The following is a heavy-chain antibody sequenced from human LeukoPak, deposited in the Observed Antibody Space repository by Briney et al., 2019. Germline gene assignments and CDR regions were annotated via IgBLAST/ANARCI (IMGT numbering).Heavy chain of an antibody. CDR1: GFTFSSYA. J-gene: IGHJ4*02. CDR2: ISGSGGIT. CDR3: AKHRMPTTPQLDY. Sequence: GGSLRLSCAASGFTFSSYAMSWVRQAPGKGLEWVSVISGSGGITYYADSVKGRFTISRDNSKNTLYLQMNSLRAEDTAKYYCAKHRMPTTPQLDYWGQGTLVTVSS. V-gene: IGHV3-23*01. D-gene: IGHD5-12*01.